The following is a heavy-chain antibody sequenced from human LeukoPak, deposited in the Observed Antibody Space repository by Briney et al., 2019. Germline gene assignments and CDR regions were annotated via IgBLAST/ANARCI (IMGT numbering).Heavy chain of an antibody. Sequence: SETLSLTCAVYGDSFSGYYWAWIRLPPEKGLEWIGEINHVGRTNYNPSLKGRVTISVDTSKNQFSLKLSSVTAADTAVYYCGVVVAAIRGIDYWGQGTLVTVSS. CDR1: GDSFSGYY. CDR3: GVVVAAIRGIDY. J-gene: IGHJ4*02. V-gene: IGHV4-34*01. CDR2: INHVGRT. D-gene: IGHD2-15*01.